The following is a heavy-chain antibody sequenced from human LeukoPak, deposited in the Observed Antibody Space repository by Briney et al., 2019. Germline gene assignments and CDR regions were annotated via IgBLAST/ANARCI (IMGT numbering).Heavy chain of an antibody. CDR3: AKDLTYGEYAGGDAFDI. Sequence: PGGSLRLSCAASGFTFSSYWMSWVRQAPGKGLEWVANIKQDGSEKYYVDSVKGRFTISRDNAKNSLYLQMNSLRAEDTAVYYCAKDLTYGEYAGGDAFDIWGQGTMVTVSS. CDR1: GFTFSSYW. J-gene: IGHJ3*02. V-gene: IGHV3-7*03. D-gene: IGHD4-17*01. CDR2: IKQDGSEK.